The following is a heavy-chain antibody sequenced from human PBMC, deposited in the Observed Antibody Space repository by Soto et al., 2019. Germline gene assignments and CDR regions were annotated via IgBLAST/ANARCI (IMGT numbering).Heavy chain of an antibody. J-gene: IGHJ6*03. CDR1: GFTFSSYA. CDR3: AREFEGGIAAAGDYFYYIDV. D-gene: IGHD6-13*01. Sequence: GGSLRLSCAASGFTFSSYAIHWVRQAPGKGLEYVSGISSYGDSTYYGNSVKGRFTISRDNSKNTLYLQMGSLRAEDMAVYFCAREFEGGIAAAGDYFYYIDVWAKRTTVTVSS. V-gene: IGHV3-64*01. CDR2: ISSYGDST.